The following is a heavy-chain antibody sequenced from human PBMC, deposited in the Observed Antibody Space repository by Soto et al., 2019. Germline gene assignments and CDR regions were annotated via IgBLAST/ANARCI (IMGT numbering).Heavy chain of an antibody. J-gene: IGHJ4*02. V-gene: IGHV1-46*01. CDR3: ARDFFTMVRGVIKSQVGFGY. D-gene: IGHD3-10*01. Sequence: ASVKVSCKASGYTFTSYYMHWVRQAPGQGLEWMGIINPSGGSTSYAQKFQGRVTMTRDTSTSTVYMEPSRLRSDDTAVYYCARDFFTMVRGVIKSQVGFGYWGQGTLVTVSS. CDR1: GYTFTSYY. CDR2: INPSGGST.